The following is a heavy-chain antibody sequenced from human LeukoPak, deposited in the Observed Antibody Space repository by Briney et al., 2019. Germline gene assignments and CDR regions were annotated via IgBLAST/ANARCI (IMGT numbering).Heavy chain of an antibody. D-gene: IGHD5-24*01. V-gene: IGHV3-74*01. J-gene: IGHJ4*02. Sequence: TGGSLRLSCAASGFTFSNYMMHWVRQAPGKGLVWVSRIKSDGITITYADSVKGRFTISRDNAKNTLYLQMNSLRAEDTAVYYCARVGDGYNYAEFDYWGQGTLVTVSS. CDR1: GFTFSNYM. CDR3: ARVGDGYNYAEFDY. CDR2: IKSDGITI.